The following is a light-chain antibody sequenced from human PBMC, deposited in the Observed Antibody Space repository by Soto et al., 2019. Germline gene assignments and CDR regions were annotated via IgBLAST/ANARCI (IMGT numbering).Light chain of an antibody. Sequence: PMTQSPSTLSVSVGDRVTITCRASQSISSWLAWYQQNPGKAPKLLIYDASSLESGVPSRFSGRGSGTEFTLTITSLQPDDFATYYCQQYKSYPWTFGQGTKVDIK. V-gene: IGKV1-5*01. CDR1: QSISSW. J-gene: IGKJ1*01. CDR2: DAS. CDR3: QQYKSYPWT.